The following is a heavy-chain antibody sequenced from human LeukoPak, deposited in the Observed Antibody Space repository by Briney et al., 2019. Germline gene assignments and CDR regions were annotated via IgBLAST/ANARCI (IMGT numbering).Heavy chain of an antibody. CDR2: ISRSSSYI. CDR3: AREGGGSYRRDNWFDP. CDR1: GFTFSSYS. J-gene: IGHJ5*02. D-gene: IGHD1-26*01. Sequence: PGGSLGLSCAASGFTFSSYSMNWVRQAPGKGLEWVSSISRSSSYIYYADSVKGRFTVSRDNARNSLYLQMNSLRAEDTAVYYCAREGGGSYRRDNWFDPWGQGTLVTVSS. V-gene: IGHV3-21*01.